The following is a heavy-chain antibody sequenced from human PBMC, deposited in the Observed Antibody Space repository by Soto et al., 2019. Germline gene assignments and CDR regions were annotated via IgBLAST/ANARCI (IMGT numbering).Heavy chain of an antibody. CDR2: INPSGGT. J-gene: IGHJ4*02. D-gene: IGHD2-15*01. V-gene: IGHV1-46*01. CDR1: GDTFTSYY. CDR3: ARVYCSGGSCYGIDY. Sequence: QVQLVQSGAEVKKPGASVKISCKASGDTFTSYYMHWVRQAPGQGLEWMGIINPSGGTSYEQKFQGRVTMTRDTSTSTVYMELSSLRSEDTAVYYCARVYCSGGSCYGIDYWGQGTLVTVSS.